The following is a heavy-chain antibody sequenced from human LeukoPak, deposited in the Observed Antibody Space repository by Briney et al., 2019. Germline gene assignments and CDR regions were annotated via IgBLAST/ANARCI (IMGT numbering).Heavy chain of an antibody. V-gene: IGHV1-2*02. J-gene: IGHJ3*02. Sequence: GASVKVSCKASGYTFTGYYMHWVRQAPGQGLEWMGWINPNSGGTNYAQKFQGRVTMTRDTSISTAYMELSGLRSDDTAVYYCATDSSGWRTDAFDIWGQGTMVTVSS. CDR2: INPNSGGT. D-gene: IGHD6-19*01. CDR3: ATDSSGWRTDAFDI. CDR1: GYTFTGYY.